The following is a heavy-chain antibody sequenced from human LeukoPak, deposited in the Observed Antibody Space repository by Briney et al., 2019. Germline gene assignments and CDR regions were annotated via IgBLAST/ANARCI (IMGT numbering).Heavy chain of an antibody. D-gene: IGHD4-17*01. V-gene: IGHV4-34*09. J-gene: IGHJ5*02. Sequence: SETLSLTCAVYGGSFSGYYWTWIRQPPGKGLEWIGYIYYSGSTYYNPSLKSRVTISVDTSKNQFSLKLSSVTAADTAVYYCARSLRDYSNWFDPWGQGTLVTVSS. CDR2: IYYSGST. CDR1: GGSFSGYY. CDR3: ARSLRDYSNWFDP.